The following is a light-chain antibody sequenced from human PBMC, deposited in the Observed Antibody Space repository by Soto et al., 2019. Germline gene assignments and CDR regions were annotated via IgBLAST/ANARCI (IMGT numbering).Light chain of an antibody. CDR2: GDN. J-gene: IGLJ3*02. CDR3: QSYDRSLSGV. Sequence: QSVLTQPPSVSGAPGQRVTISRTGSSSNIGAGFDVHWYQQLPGTPPKLLIYGDNKRPSGVPDRFSGSRSGTSVSLAITGLQAEDEADYYCQSYDRSLSGVFGGGTKLTVL. CDR1: SSNIGAGFD. V-gene: IGLV1-40*01.